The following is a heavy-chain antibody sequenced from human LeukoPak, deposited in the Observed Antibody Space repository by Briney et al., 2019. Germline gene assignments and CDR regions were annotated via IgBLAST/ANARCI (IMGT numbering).Heavy chain of an antibody. CDR1: GFTFSTYL. V-gene: IGHV3-74*01. Sequence: GGSLRLSCAASGFTFSTYLMPRVRQVPGKGLVWVSRIEGDGSSTSYADSVKGRFTISRDNAKNTLDLQMNSLRAEDTAVYYCARDPSYTSGYFDDWGQGTPVTVSS. J-gene: IGHJ4*02. CDR3: ARDPSYTSGYFDD. CDR2: IEGDGSST. D-gene: IGHD6-19*01.